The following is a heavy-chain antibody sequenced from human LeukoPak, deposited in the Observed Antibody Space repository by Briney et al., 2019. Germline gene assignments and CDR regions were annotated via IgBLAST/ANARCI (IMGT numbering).Heavy chain of an antibody. CDR1: GGSVSSGSYY. CDR3: ARDQGAVTGHFDY. D-gene: IGHD6-19*01. V-gene: IGHV4-61*01. J-gene: IGHJ4*02. CDR2: IYYSGST. Sequence: SETLSLTCTVSGGSVSSGSYYWSWIRQPPGKGLEWIGYIYYSGSTNYNPSLKSRVTISVDTSKNQFSLKLSSVTAADTAVYYCARDQGAVTGHFDYWGQGTLVTVSS.